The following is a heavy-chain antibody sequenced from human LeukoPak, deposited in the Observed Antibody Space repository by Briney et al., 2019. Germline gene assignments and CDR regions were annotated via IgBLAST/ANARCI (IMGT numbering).Heavy chain of an antibody. CDR2: IRSRSGNT. J-gene: IGHJ4*02. V-gene: IGHV3-23*01. D-gene: IGHD3-22*01. CDR1: GFTFAIYA. Sequence: GGSLRLSCAASGFTFAIYAMSWVRQSPRKGLEWVSFIRSRSGNTHYADSVKGRFTISRDNSKNTLYLQMNSMTAEDTAVYYCAKLAGSSYYYDSSGSYFPDYWGQGTLVTVSS. CDR3: AKLAGSSYYYDSSGSYFPDY.